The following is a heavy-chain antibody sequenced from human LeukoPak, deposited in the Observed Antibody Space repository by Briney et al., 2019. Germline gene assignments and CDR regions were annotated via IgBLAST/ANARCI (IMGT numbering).Heavy chain of an antibody. J-gene: IGHJ5*02. CDR1: GLTFTSYG. CDR2: ISAYNGNT. D-gene: IGHD3-10*01. Sequence: ASVQCSSQASGLTFTSYGISWVGPATGQGSEWMGCISAYNGNTNYAQKLQGRVTMTTDTSTSTAYMELRSLRSDDTAVYYCARILMVRGVLYWFDPWGQGTLVTVSS. CDR3: ARILMVRGVLYWFDP. V-gene: IGHV1-18*01.